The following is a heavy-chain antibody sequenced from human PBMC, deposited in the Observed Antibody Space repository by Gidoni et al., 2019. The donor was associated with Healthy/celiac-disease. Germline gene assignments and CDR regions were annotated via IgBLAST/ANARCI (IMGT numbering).Heavy chain of an antibody. CDR1: GASFSGYY. V-gene: IGHV4-34*01. Sequence: QVQLQQWGAGLLKPSATLSLTCAVYGASFSGYYWSWSRQPPGKGLEWIGEINHSGSTNYNPSLKSRVTISVDTSKNQFSLKLSSVTAADTAVYYCARRATYYYYGMDVWGQGTTVTVSS. J-gene: IGHJ6*02. CDR3: ARRATYYYYGMDV. CDR2: INHSGST.